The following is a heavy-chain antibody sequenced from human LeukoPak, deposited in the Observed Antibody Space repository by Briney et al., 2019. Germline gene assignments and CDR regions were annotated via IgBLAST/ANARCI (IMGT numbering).Heavy chain of an antibody. D-gene: IGHD3-10*01. J-gene: IGHJ4*02. CDR2: IYYSGSI. Sequence: SETLSLTCTVSGGSISSSSYYWGWIRQPPGKGLEWIGSIYYSGSIYYNPSLKSRVTISVDTSKNQFSLKLSSVTAADTAVYYCAAMVRGAPGYWGQGTLVTVSS. V-gene: IGHV4-39*01. CDR1: GGSISSSSYY. CDR3: AAMVRGAPGY.